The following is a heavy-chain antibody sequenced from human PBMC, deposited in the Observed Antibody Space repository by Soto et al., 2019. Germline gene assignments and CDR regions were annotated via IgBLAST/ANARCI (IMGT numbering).Heavy chain of an antibody. CDR1: GFTFSSYA. J-gene: IGHJ4*02. CDR2: ISYDGSNK. CDR3: ARVPPVAGTDPNYFDY. Sequence: PGGSLRLSCAASGFTFSSYAMHWVRQAPGKGLEWVAVISYDGSNKYYADSVKGRFTISRDNSKNTLYLQMNSLRAEDTAVYYCARVPPVAGTDPNYFDYWGQGTLVTVSS. D-gene: IGHD6-19*01. V-gene: IGHV3-30-3*01.